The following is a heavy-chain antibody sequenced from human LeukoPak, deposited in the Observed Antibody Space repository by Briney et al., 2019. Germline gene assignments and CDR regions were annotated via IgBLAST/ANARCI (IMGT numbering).Heavy chain of an antibody. V-gene: IGHV1-2*02. CDR1: GYTFTAYY. CDR2: INPNSGGT. D-gene: IGHD5-18*01. CDR3: AGVPATAMAS. J-gene: IGHJ4*02. Sequence: GASVKGSCKASGYTFTAYYMLWVRQAPGHALEWIGWINPNSGGTNNAQKFQGRVTTTRDTSISTAYMELSRLRSDDTAVYYCAGVPATAMASWGEGTLVTVSS.